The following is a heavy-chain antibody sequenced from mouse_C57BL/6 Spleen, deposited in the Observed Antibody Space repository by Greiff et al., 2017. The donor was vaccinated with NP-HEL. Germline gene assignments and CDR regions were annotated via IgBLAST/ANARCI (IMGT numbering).Heavy chain of an antibody. V-gene: IGHV1-39*01. CDR3: ARKASYGSSTGYAMDY. D-gene: IGHD1-1*01. J-gene: IGHJ4*01. CDR1: GYSFTDYN. Sequence: LVESGPELVKPGASVKISCKASGYSFTDYNMNWVKQSNGKSLEWIGVINPNYGTTSYNQKFKGKATLTVDQSSSTAYMQLNSLTSEDSAVYYCARKASYGSSTGYAMDYWGQGTSVTVSS. CDR2: INPNYGTT.